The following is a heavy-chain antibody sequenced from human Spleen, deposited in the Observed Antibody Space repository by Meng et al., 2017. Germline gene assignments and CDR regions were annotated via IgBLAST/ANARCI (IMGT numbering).Heavy chain of an antibody. V-gene: IGHV1-69*05. CDR3: ACRRYCGGGSCYSRDYYYYGMDV. D-gene: IGHD2-15*01. J-gene: IGHJ6*02. CDR1: GGTFSSYA. CDR2: IIPIFGTA. Sequence: SVKVSCKASGGTFSSYAISWVRQAPGQGLEWMGGIIPIFGTANYAQKFQGRVTITTDESTSTAYMELSSLRSEDTAVYYCACRRYCGGGSCYSRDYYYYGMDVWGQGTTVTVSS.